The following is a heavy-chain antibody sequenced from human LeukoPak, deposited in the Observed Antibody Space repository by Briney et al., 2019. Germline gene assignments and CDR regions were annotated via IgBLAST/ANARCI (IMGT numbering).Heavy chain of an antibody. CDR1: GGSISSYY. CDR3: ARAEYHYDILTEHWFDP. Sequence: SSETLSLTCTVSGGSISSYYWSWIRQPAGKGLEWIGRIYTSGSTNYNPSLKSRVTMSVDTSKNQFSLKLSSVTAADTAVYYCARAEYHYDILTEHWFDPWGQGTLVTVS. V-gene: IGHV4-4*07. J-gene: IGHJ5*02. CDR2: IYTSGST. D-gene: IGHD3-9*01.